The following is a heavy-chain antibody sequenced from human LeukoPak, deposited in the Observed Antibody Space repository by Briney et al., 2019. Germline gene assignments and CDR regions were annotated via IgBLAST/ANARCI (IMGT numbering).Heavy chain of an antibody. CDR1: GFTFSTYT. CDR2: ISYDGSNK. D-gene: IGHD6-19*01. J-gene: IGHJ6*02. CDR3: ARPYSSGWNYYGMDV. V-gene: IGHV3-30*03. Sequence: PGRSLRLSCAASGFTFSTYTMHWVRQAPGKGLEWVADISYDGSNKYYADSVKGRFTISRDNSKNTLYLQMNSLRAEDTAVYYCARPYSSGWNYYGMDVWGQGTTVTVSS.